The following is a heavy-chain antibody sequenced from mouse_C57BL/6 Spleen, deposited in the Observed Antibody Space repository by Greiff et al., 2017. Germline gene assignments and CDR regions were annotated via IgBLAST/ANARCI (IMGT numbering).Heavy chain of an antibody. CDR2: IYPGTSDT. Sequence: VQLQQSGTVLARPGASVKMSCKTSGYTFTSYWMHWVKPRPGQGLEWIGAIYPGTSDTSYNQKFPGKAKLTAVTSASTAYLELSSLTNEDSAVYYCTRDGDSSGSWFAYWGQGTLVTVAA. CDR1: GYTFTSYW. CDR3: TRDGDSSGSWFAY. V-gene: IGHV1-5*01. D-gene: IGHD3-2*02. J-gene: IGHJ3*01.